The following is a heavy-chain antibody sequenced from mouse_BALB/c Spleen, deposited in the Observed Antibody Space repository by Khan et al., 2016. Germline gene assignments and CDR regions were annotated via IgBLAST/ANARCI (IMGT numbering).Heavy chain of an antibody. D-gene: IGHD1-1*01. J-gene: IGHJ1*01. CDR2: IRNKAKGSTT. V-gene: IGHV7-3*02. Sequence: EVELVESGGGMVQPGGSLRLSCATSGFTLTDYYISWVRQPPGKALEWLGFIRNKAKGSTTEYSAAVKGRFTISRDNSQSILYPQMNILRDEDSATYYCARDVTYGSSPYWYFDVWGAGTTVTVSS. CDR3: ARDVTYGSSPYWYFDV. CDR1: GFTLTDYY.